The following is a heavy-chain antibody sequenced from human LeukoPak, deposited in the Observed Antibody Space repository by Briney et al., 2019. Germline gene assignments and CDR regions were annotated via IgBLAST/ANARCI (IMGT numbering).Heavy chain of an antibody. Sequence: ASVKVSCKASGYTFTSYYMHWVRQAPGQGLEWTGIINPSGGSTSYAQKFQGRVTMTRDTSTSTVYMELSSLRSEDTAVYYCASFFLIGSGWTNAFDIWGQGTMVTVSS. V-gene: IGHV1-46*01. CDR1: GYTFTSYY. CDR3: ASFFLIGSGWTNAFDI. J-gene: IGHJ3*02. D-gene: IGHD6-19*01. CDR2: INPSGGST.